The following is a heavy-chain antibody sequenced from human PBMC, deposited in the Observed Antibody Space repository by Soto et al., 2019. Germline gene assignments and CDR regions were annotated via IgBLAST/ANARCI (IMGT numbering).Heavy chain of an antibody. V-gene: IGHV4-59*08. CDR3: ARHSNRNYGLYYFDF. CDR2: IYYSGST. J-gene: IGHJ4*02. D-gene: IGHD4-4*01. Sequence: SETLSLTCTVSGGSIRSYCWSWIRQPPGKGLEWIGYIYYSGSTKYNPSLKSRVTMSVDTSNNQFSLRVSSVTAADTAVYYCARHSNRNYGLYYFDFWGLGALVTVSS. CDR1: GGSIRSYC.